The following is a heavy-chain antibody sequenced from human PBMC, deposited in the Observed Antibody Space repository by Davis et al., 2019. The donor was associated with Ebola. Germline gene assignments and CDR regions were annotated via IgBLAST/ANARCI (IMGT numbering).Heavy chain of an antibody. J-gene: IGHJ6*02. V-gene: IGHV1-69*13. CDR3: AVTVTTNYYYGMDV. Sequence: SVKVSCKASGGTFSSYAISWVRQAPGQELEWMGGIIPIFGTANYAQKFQGSVTITADQSTSTAYMELSSLRSEDTAVYYCAVTVTTNYYYGMDVWGQGTTVTVSS. CDR1: GGTFSSYA. D-gene: IGHD4-17*01. CDR2: IIPIFGTA.